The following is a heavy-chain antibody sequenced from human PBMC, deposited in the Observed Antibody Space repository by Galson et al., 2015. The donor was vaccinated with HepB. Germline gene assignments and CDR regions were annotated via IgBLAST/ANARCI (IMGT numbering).Heavy chain of an antibody. CDR2: ISYDGSNK. CDR3: ARDGSGWYEFSWYFEL. Sequence: SLRLSCAASGFTFSSYWMSWVRQAPGKGLEWVAVISYDGSNKYYADSVKGRFTISRDNSKNTLYLQMNSLRAEDTAVYYCARDGSGWYEFSWYFELWGRGTLVTVSS. V-gene: IGHV3-30*03. D-gene: IGHD6-19*01. CDR1: GFTFSSYW. J-gene: IGHJ2*01.